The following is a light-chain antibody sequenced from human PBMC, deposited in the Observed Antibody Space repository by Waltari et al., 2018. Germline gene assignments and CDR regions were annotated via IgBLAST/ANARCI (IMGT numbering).Light chain of an antibody. V-gene: IGKV3-15*01. CDR3: QHYNSWPPYT. Sequence: EIVMTQSPATLSVSPGERATLSCRASQSISRNLAWYQQKPGQAPRLLIYGASTRATGIPARFSGSGSGTEFTLTISSLQSEDFVVYYCQHYNSWPPYTFGQGTKLEIK. CDR2: GAS. J-gene: IGKJ2*01. CDR1: QSISRN.